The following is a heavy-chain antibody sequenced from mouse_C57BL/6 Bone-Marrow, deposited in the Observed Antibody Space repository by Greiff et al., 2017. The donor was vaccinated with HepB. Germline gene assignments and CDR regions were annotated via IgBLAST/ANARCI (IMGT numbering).Heavy chain of an antibody. D-gene: IGHD1-1*01. CDR2: ISSGSSTI. Sequence: EVQLVESGGGLVKPGGSLKLSCAASGFTFSDYGMHWVRQAPEKGLEWVAYISSGSSTIYYADTVKGRFTISRDNAKNTLFLQMTSLRSEDPAMYYCARNYYGSSYVGDYWGQGTTLTVSS. CDR1: GFTFSDYG. CDR3: ARNYYGSSYVGDY. V-gene: IGHV5-17*01. J-gene: IGHJ2*01.